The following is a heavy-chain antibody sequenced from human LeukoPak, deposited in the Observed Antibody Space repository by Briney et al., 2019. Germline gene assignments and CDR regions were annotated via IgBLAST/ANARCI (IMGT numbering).Heavy chain of an antibody. Sequence: GASVKVSCKASGYTFTSYGISWVRQAPGQGLEWMGWISAYNGNTNYAQKFQGRVTMTEDTSTDTAYMELSSLRSEDTAVYYCATVGCSSSDDYWGQGTLVTVSS. CDR3: ATVGCSSSDDY. CDR1: GYTFTSYG. J-gene: IGHJ4*02. D-gene: IGHD6-6*01. CDR2: ISAYNGNT. V-gene: IGHV1-18*01.